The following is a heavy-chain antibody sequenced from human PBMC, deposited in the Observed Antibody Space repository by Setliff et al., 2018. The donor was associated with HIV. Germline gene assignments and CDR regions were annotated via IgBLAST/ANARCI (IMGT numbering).Heavy chain of an antibody. Sequence: ASVKVSCKASGYSFTNYAMNWVRQAPGQGLEWMGWIKTDSGSPTHAPGFTGRFVFSVDTSDTTAYLQISSLKAEDTAVYYCARALYGNYGGDLNWLDPWGQGTLVTVSS. CDR1: GYSFTNYA. CDR2: IKTDSGSP. J-gene: IGHJ5*02. CDR3: ARALYGNYGGDLNWLDP. D-gene: IGHD4-17*01. V-gene: IGHV7-4-1*02.